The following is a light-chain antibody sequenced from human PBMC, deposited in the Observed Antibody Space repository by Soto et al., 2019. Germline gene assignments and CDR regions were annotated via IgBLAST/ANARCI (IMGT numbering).Light chain of an antibody. CDR3: QQRSEGPRT. V-gene: IGKV3-11*01. Sequence: EIVLTQSPATLSLSPGERATLSCRASQSISSGFAWYQQKHGQPPRRLIFEASSRAPGFPARFSGSGSGTDFTLTISRLEPEDFSVYYCQQRSEGPRTFGQGTKVEIK. CDR2: EAS. CDR1: QSISSG. J-gene: IGKJ1*01.